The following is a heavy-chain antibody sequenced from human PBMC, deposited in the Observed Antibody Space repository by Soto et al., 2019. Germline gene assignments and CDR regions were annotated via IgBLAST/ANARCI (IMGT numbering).Heavy chain of an antibody. CDR3: AREPRXCSSTSCYENWFDP. J-gene: IGHJ5*02. CDR1: GGSISSNNYY. D-gene: IGHD2-2*01. Sequence: SETLSLTCTVSGGSISSNNYYWGWIRQPPGKGLEWIGSIYYSGSTYYNPSLKSRVTISVDTSKNQFSLKLSSVTAADTAVYYCAREPRXCSSTSCYENWFDPWGQGTLVTVSS. CDR2: IYYSGST. V-gene: IGHV4-39*02.